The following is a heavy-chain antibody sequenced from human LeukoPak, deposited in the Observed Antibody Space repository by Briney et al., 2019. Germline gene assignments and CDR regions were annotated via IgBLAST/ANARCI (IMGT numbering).Heavy chain of an antibody. D-gene: IGHD3-10*01. CDR1: GYTFTSYD. V-gene: IGHV1-2*02. J-gene: IGHJ4*02. Sequence: ASVKVSCKASGYTFTSYDINWARQAPGQGLEWMGWINPNTGGTHYAQRFQGRVTMTRDTSISTAYMELSRLRSDDTAVYYCARPTTMVRGVSPGFGYWGQGTLVTVSS. CDR3: ARPTTMVRGVSPGFGY. CDR2: INPNTGGT.